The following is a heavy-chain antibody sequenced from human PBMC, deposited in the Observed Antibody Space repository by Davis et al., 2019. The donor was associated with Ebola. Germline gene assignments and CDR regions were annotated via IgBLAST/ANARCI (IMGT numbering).Heavy chain of an antibody. Sequence: GESLKISCAASGFTFSDYYMSWIRQAPGKGLEWVSYISSSGSTIYYADSVKGRFTISRDNAKNSLYLQMNSLRAEDTAVYYCARGIVVVVAATRGSWFDPWGQGTLVTVSS. V-gene: IGHV3-11*04. CDR3: ARGIVVVVAATRGSWFDP. CDR2: ISSSGSTI. J-gene: IGHJ5*02. D-gene: IGHD2-15*01. CDR1: GFTFSDYY.